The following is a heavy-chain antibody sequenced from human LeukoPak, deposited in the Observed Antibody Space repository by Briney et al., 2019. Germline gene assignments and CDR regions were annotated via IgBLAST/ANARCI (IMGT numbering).Heavy chain of an antibody. CDR1: GFTLSRYA. Sequence: GGSLRLSCPASGFTLSRYAMHWVRQAPGKGLEYVSAISSNGGSTYYADSVKGRFTISRDNSKNTLYLQMSSLRAEDTAVYYCVKDDSYYYDSSGRDYWGQGTLVTVSS. V-gene: IGHV3-64D*09. D-gene: IGHD3-22*01. J-gene: IGHJ4*02. CDR3: VKDDSYYYDSSGRDY. CDR2: ISSNGGST.